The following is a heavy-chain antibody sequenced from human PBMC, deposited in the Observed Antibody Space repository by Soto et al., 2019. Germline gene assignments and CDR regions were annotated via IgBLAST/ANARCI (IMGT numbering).Heavy chain of an antibody. CDR3: ARTTTVAGTPEFDY. CDR2: ISYDGSTK. D-gene: IGHD6-19*01. V-gene: IGHV3-30-3*01. Sequence: QVQLVESGGGVVQPGRSLRLSCAASGFTFSSFSLHWVRQAPGKGLEWLALISYDGSTKYNADSVKGRFTVSRDNSNNTLYLQRSSLRPEDTAVYYCARTTTVAGTPEFDYWCQGTLVTVSS. CDR1: GFTFSSFS. J-gene: IGHJ4*02.